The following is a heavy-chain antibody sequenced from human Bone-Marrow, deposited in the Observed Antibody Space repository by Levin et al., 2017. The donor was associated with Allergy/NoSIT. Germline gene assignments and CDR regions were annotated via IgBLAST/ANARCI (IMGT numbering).Heavy chain of an antibody. CDR1: GFTFSSYS. CDR3: ARGRGLGDGMDV. V-gene: IGHV3-21*01. J-gene: IGHJ6*02. CDR2: ISSSSSYI. Sequence: GESLKISCAASGFTFSSYSMNWVRQAPGKGLEWVSSISSSSSYIYYADSVKGRFTISRDNAKNSLYLQMNSLRAEDTAVYYCARGRGLGDGMDVWGQGTTVTVSS. D-gene: IGHD3-16*01.